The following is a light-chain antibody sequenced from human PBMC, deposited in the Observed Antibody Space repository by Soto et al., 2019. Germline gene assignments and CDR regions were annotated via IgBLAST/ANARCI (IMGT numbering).Light chain of an antibody. J-gene: IGLJ1*01. CDR3: SSYTSSSTYV. CDR1: SSDVGAYNY. CDR2: EVS. Sequence: QSVLTQPASVSGSPGQSITISCTGTSSDVGAYNYVSWYQQHPGKAPKLMIYEVSNRPSGVSNRFSGSKSGNTASLTISGLKAEDEADYHCSSYTSSSTYVFGTGTKVTVL. V-gene: IGLV2-14*01.